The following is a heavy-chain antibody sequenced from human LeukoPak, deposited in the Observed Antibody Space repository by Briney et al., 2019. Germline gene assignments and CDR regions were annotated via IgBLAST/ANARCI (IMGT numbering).Heavy chain of an antibody. CDR1: GFTFSNYG. J-gene: IGHJ3*01. Sequence: GGSLRLSCAASGFTFSNYGMHWVRQAPGKGLEWVSLIGASGESTYYADSVKGRFTISRDNSKNTLSLQMNSLRVEDTAMYFCAKDIQLSTWGLGTMVTVSS. V-gene: IGHV3-23*01. CDR2: IGASGEST. D-gene: IGHD5-24*01. CDR3: AKDIQLST.